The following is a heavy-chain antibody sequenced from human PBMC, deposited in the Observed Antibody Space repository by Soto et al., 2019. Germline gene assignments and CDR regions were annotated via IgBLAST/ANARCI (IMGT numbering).Heavy chain of an antibody. J-gene: IGHJ4*02. CDR1: GFTFSSYA. Sequence: EVQLVESGGGLVQPGGSLRLSCAASGFTFSSYAMHWVRQAPGKGLEYVSAISSNGGSTYYANSVKGRFTISRDNSKNTLYLQMGSLRAEDMAVYYCARGLSLHKGGHDYWGQGTLVTVSS. V-gene: IGHV3-64*01. CDR2: ISSNGGST. D-gene: IGHD2-15*01. CDR3: ARGLSLHKGGHDY.